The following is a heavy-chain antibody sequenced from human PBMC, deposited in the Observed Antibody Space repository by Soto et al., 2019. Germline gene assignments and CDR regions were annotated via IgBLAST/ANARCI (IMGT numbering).Heavy chain of an antibody. CDR2: ISSSSSYI. Sequence: GGSLRLSCAASGFTFSSYSMNWVRQAPGKGLEWVSSISSSSSYIYYADSVKGRFTISRDNAKNSLYLQMNSLRAEDTAVYYCARDSRDSSGYYLNFDYWGQGTLVTVSS. CDR1: GFTFSSYS. V-gene: IGHV3-21*01. CDR3: ARDSRDSSGYYLNFDY. D-gene: IGHD3-22*01. J-gene: IGHJ4*02.